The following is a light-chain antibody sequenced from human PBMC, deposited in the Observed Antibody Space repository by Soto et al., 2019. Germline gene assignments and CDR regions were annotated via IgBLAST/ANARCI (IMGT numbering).Light chain of an antibody. CDR2: TAS. CDR3: PQTASLPIP. Sequence: EIRVYQSPAAVTASVGDRVTITCRASQDIITWLAWYQQKPGKAPNLLIYTASNLQSGVPSRFSGSGSGTHFTLTISSLQPEDFGTYYCPQTASLPIPFGQRTRLEI. V-gene: IGKV1-12*01. CDR1: QDIITW. J-gene: IGKJ5*01.